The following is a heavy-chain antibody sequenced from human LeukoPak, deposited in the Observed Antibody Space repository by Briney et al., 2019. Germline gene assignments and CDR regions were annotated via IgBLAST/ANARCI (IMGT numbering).Heavy chain of an antibody. CDR3: ARGYCSGGSCPGGWFDP. V-gene: IGHV4-59*01. Sequence: SETLSLTCTVSGGSISSYNWSWIRQPPGKGRWWVGYISYSGGTSYNPSLKSRVTISVDTSKVQFSLKLSSVTAADTAVYYCARGYCSGGSCPGGWFDPWGQGTLVTVSS. CDR1: GGSISSYN. D-gene: IGHD2-15*01. CDR2: ISYSGGT. J-gene: IGHJ5*02.